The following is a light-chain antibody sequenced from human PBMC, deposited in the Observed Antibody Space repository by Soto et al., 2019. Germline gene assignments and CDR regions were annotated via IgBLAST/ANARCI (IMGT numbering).Light chain of an antibody. J-gene: IGLJ2*01. CDR1: SSDVGAYNY. CDR2: EVT. Sequence: QSALTQPASVSGSPGQSITISCTGSSSDVGAYNYVSWYQQHPGKAPRLMIYEVTNRPSGVSNRFSGSKSGNTASLTISGLRADVDADYYCSSYTSGSTLVVFGGGTKLTVL. V-gene: IGLV2-14*01. CDR3: SSYTSGSTLVV.